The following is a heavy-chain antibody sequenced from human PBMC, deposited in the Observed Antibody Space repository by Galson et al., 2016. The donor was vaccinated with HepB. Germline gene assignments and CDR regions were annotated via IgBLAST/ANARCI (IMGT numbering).Heavy chain of an antibody. CDR2: IYSGGST. J-gene: IGHJ6*02. CDR3: ARDNNYYYGMDV. CDR1: GFTVSSNY. Sequence: SLRLSCAASGFTVSSNYMTWVRQAPGKGLEWVSVIYSGGSTYYADSVKGRFIISSDNSKNTLYLPMNSLRAEDTAVYYCARDNNYYYGMDVWGQGTTVTVSS. V-gene: IGHV3-53*01. D-gene: IGHD2/OR15-2a*01.